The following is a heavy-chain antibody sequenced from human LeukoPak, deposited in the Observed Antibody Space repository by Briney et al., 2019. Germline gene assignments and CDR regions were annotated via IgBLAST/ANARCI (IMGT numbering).Heavy chain of an antibody. CDR1: GGPTNSYY. Sequence: SETLFPTCTSSGGPTNSYYWSWFRRPPGKGLEWIGYIYYSGSTNYNPSLKSRVTISVDTSKNQFSLKLNSVTAADTAVYYCAKSNGYGLIDIWGQGTMVTVSS. CDR2: IYYSGST. CDR3: AKSNGYGLIDI. J-gene: IGHJ3*02. D-gene: IGHD3-10*01. V-gene: IGHV4-59*12.